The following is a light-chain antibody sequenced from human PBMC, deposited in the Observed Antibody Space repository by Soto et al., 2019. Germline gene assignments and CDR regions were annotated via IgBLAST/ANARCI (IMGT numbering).Light chain of an antibody. J-gene: IGKJ4*01. Sequence: EIVLTQSPGTLSFSPGERATLTCRASQSVSSSYLAWFQQKPGQAPRLLIYGASSRATGIPDRFSGSGSGTDFTLTISRLEPEDFAVYYCQQYYNWPLTFGGGTKVEIK. V-gene: IGKV3-20*01. CDR3: QQYYNWPLT. CDR2: GAS. CDR1: QSVSSSY.